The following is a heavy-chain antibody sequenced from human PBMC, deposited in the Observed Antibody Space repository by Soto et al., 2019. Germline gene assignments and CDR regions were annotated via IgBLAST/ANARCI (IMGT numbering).Heavy chain of an antibody. CDR3: AKLGGAPFTIFSAFDI. CDR2: ISGSGGST. D-gene: IGHD3-3*01. V-gene: IGHV3-23*01. CDR1: GFTFSSYA. Sequence: GGSLRLSCAASGFTFSSYAMSWVRQAPGKGLEWVSAISGSGGSTYYADSVKGRFTISRDNSKNTLYLQMNSLRAEDTAVYYCAKLGGAPFTIFSAFDIWGQGTMVTVSS. J-gene: IGHJ3*02.